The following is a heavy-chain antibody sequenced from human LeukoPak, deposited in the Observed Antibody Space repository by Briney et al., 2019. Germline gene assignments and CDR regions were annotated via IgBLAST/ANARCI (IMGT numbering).Heavy chain of an antibody. CDR2: ISSSSSYI. Sequence: GGSLRLSCAASGFTFSSYSMNWVRQAPGKGLEWVSSISSSSSYIYYADSVKGRFTISRDNAKNSLYLRMNSLRAEDTAVYYCARGLEPDNWFDPWGQGTLVTVSS. V-gene: IGHV3-21*01. CDR3: ARGLEPDNWFDP. J-gene: IGHJ5*02. CDR1: GFTFSSYS. D-gene: IGHD1-1*01.